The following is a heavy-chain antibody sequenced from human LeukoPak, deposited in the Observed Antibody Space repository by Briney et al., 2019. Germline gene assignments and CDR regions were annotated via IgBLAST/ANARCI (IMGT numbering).Heavy chain of an antibody. Sequence: GGSLILSCTASGFTFGDYALTWVRQAPGKGLEWLGFIRSKTYGGTTELAASVEGRFTISRDDSKSIAYLQMNSLKTEDTAVYYCTRSEYTYYYDGSGYLIDYWGQGTLVTASS. J-gene: IGHJ4*02. V-gene: IGHV3-49*04. CDR3: TRSEYTYYYDGSGYLIDY. CDR1: GFTFGDYA. CDR2: IRSKTYGGTT. D-gene: IGHD3-22*01.